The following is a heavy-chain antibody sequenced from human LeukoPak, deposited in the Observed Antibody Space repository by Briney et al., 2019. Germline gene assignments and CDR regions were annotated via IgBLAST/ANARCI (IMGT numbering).Heavy chain of an antibody. Sequence: ASVKVSCKASGHTFTGYYMHWVRQAPGQGLEWMGWINANSGATNSAQKFQGRVTMTRDTSISTAYMELSRLRFDDTAVYYCARETDRDGYKDLDYWGQGTLVTVSS. J-gene: IGHJ4*02. CDR2: INANSGAT. CDR1: GHTFTGYY. CDR3: ARETDRDGYKDLDY. D-gene: IGHD5-24*01. V-gene: IGHV1-2*02.